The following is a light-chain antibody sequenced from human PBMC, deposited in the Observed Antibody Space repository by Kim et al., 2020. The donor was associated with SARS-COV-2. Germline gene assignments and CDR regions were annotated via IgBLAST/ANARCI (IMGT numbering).Light chain of an antibody. Sequence: ASVGDRVTITCRASQDIRNDLVWYQQNPGRAPKRLIYGASSLQSGVPSRFSGSGSGTEFTLTISSVQPADFAPSFCLQPRSSPLTFGQGTRLEIK. CDR1: QDIRND. CDR2: GAS. CDR3: LQPRSSPLT. V-gene: IGKV1-17*01. J-gene: IGKJ5*01.